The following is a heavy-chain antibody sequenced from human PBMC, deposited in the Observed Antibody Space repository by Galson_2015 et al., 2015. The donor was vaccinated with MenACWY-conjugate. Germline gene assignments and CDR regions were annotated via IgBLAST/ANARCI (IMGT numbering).Heavy chain of an antibody. Sequence: ETLSLTCAVYGGSFSGYYWSWIRQPPGKGLEWIGEINHSGSTNYNPSLKSRVTISVDTSKNQFSLKLSSVTAADTAVYYCARDPPYGSGSYYGIYYWYFDLWGRGTLVTVSS. CDR1: GGSFSGYY. V-gene: IGHV4-34*01. CDR2: INHSGST. J-gene: IGHJ2*01. D-gene: IGHD3-10*01. CDR3: ARDPPYGSGSYYGIYYWYFDL.